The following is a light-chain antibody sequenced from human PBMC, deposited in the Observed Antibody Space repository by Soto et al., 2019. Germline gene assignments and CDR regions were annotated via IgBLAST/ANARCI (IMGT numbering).Light chain of an antibody. J-gene: IGKJ1*01. CDR3: QHYGRSPT. CDR1: QSVTTSF. CDR2: AAS. Sequence: EIVLTHSPGTLSLSPGERATLSCRASQSVTTSFLAWYQQKPGQAPRLLIYAASSRATGIPDRFSGSGSGTDFTLTISRLEPEDFAVYYCQHYGRSPTFSQGTKVEIK. V-gene: IGKV3-20*01.